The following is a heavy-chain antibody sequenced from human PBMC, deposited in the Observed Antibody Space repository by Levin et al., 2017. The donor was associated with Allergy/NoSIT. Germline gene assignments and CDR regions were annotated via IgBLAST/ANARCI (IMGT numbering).Heavy chain of an antibody. CDR1: GGSVSSGSYY. Sequence: PGGSLRLSCTVSGGSVSSGSYYWSWIRQPPGKGLEWIGYIYYSGSTNYNPSLKSRVTISVDTSKNQFSLKLSSVTAADTAVYYCARDLHGYNDYWGQGTLVTVSS. J-gene: IGHJ4*02. V-gene: IGHV4-61*01. CDR3: ARDLHGYNDY. CDR2: IYYSGST. D-gene: IGHD5-24*01.